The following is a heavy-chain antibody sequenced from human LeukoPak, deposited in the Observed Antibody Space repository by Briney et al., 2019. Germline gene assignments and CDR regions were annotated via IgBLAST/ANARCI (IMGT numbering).Heavy chain of an antibody. CDR3: ARVGLPDYYYYMDV. CDR2: IIPIFGTA. V-gene: IGHV1-69*05. CDR1: GGTFSSYA. D-gene: IGHD1-26*01. J-gene: IGHJ6*03. Sequence: SVKVSCKASGGTFSSYAISWVRQAPGQGLEWMGGIIPIFGTANYAQKFQGRVTITTDESTSTAYMELSRLRSDDTAVYYCARVGLPDYYYYMDVWGKGTTVTVSS.